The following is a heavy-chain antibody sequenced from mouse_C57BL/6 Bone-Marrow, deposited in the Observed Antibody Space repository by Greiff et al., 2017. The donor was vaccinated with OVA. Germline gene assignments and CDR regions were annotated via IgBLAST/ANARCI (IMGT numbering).Heavy chain of an antibody. CDR3: ARSPYYGSSYWYFDV. V-gene: IGHV1-55*01. CDR1: GYTFTSYW. CDR2: IYPGSGST. Sequence: QVQLKESGAELVKPGASVKMSCKASGYTFTSYWITWVKQRPGQGLEWIGDIYPGSGSTHYNEKFKSKATLTVDTSSSTAYMQLSSRTSEDSAVYYCARSPYYGSSYWYFDVWGTGTTVTVSS. J-gene: IGHJ1*03. D-gene: IGHD1-1*01.